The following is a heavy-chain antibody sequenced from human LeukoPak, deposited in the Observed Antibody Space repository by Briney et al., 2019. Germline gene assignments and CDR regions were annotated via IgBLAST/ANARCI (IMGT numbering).Heavy chain of an antibody. V-gene: IGHV3-9*01. D-gene: IGHD6-19*01. CDR2: ISWNSGEI. CDR3: AKDIRATSVAGTSGFDN. CDR1: GFTFDDYT. J-gene: IGHJ4*02. Sequence: GGSLRLSCAASGFTFDDYTMHWVRQAPGKGLEWVSGISWNSGEIVYADSVKGRFTISRDNAKNSLYLQMNSLRAEDTALYYCAKDIRATSVAGTSGFDNWGQGTLVTVSP.